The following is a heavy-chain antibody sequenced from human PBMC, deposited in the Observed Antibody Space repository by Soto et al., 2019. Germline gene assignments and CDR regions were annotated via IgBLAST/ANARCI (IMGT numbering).Heavy chain of an antibody. CDR3: ARQEYSGSNWFDP. CDR2: IYYSGST. CDR1: GGSISSGGYY. V-gene: IGHV4-31*03. Sequence: SETLSLTCTVSGGSISSGGYYWSWIRQHPGKGLEWIGYIYYSGSTYYNPSLKSRVTISVDTSKNQFSLKPSSVTAADTAVYYCARQEYSGSNWFDPWGQGTLVTVSS. D-gene: IGHD5-12*01. J-gene: IGHJ5*02.